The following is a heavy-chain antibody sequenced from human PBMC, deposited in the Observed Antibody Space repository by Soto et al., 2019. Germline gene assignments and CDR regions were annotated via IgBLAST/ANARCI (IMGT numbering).Heavy chain of an antibody. V-gene: IGHV1-8*01. CDR2: MNPSSGNT. D-gene: IGHD1-26*01. CDR3: ARGSGGATGGYYGMDV. J-gene: IGHJ6*02. Sequence: ASVKVSCKASGYTFTSYDINWVRQATGQGLEWMGWMNPSSGNTGYAQKFQGRVTMTRNTSISTAYMELSSLRSEDTAVYYCARGSGGATGGYYGMDVSGQGTTDTVS. CDR1: GYTFTSYD.